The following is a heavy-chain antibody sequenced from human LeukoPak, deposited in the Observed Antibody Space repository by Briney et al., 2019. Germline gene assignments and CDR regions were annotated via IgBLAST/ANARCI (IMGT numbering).Heavy chain of an antibody. D-gene: IGHD2-15*01. CDR3: ARVLETDCTGGSCYSGLDY. Sequence: PGGSLRLSCAASGFTFSSYNMKWVRQAPGEGLEWVSSTSRTGTYIYYADSVKGRFTVSRDNAQNSLYLQMNSLRVEDTAVYYCARVLETDCTGGSCYSGLDYWGQGTLVTVSS. CDR2: TSRTGTYI. V-gene: IGHV3-21*01. J-gene: IGHJ4*02. CDR1: GFTFSSYN.